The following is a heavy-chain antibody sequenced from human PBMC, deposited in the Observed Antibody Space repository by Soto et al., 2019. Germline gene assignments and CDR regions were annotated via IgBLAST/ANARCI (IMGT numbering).Heavy chain of an antibody. CDR3: ARGGLIDYDFWSGYPPQDYYGMDV. Sequence: PSQTLSLTCAISGDSVSSNSAAWNWIRQSPSRGLEWLGRTYYRSKWYNDYAVSAKSRITINPDTSKNQFSLQLNSVTPEDTAVYYCARGGLIDYDFWSGYPPQDYYGMDVWGQGTTVTVSS. J-gene: IGHJ6*02. V-gene: IGHV6-1*01. CDR1: GDSVSSNSAA. D-gene: IGHD3-3*01. CDR2: TYYRSKWYN.